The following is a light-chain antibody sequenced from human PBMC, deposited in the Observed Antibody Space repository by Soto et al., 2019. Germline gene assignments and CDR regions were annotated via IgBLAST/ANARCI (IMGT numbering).Light chain of an antibody. CDR2: GAS. J-gene: IGKJ4*01. CDR3: QQYNNWPPST. CDR1: QSVSSN. Sequence: EIVLTQSPDTLSVSPGERAPLSCLASQSVSSNLAWYQQKPGQAPRLLIYGASTRATGIPARFSGSGSGTEFTLTISSLQSEDFAVYYCQQYNNWPPSTFGGGTKVDIK. V-gene: IGKV3-15*01.